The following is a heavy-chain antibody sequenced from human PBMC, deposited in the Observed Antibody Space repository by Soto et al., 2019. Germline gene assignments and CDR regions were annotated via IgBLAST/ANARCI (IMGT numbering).Heavy chain of an antibody. CDR1: GITYRSYW. V-gene: IGHV3-74*01. CDR2: INSDASII. Sequence: EVQLVESGGGLVQPGGSLRLSCAVSGITYRSYWMHWIRQAPGKGLVWVSHINSDASIINYADSVKGRFTISRDNARNTLYLQMNRLRVDDTAIYYCASDAAAGLKFWGQGTLVTVSS. D-gene: IGHD6-13*01. J-gene: IGHJ4*02. CDR3: ASDAAAGLKF.